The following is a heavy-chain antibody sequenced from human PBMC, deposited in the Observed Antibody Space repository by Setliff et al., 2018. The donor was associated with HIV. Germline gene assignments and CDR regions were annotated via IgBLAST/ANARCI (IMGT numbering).Heavy chain of an antibody. V-gene: IGHV4-39*01. CDR1: GGSISSSSYY. D-gene: IGHD2-2*01. Sequence: SETLSLTCTVSGGSISSSSYYWGWIRQPPGKGLEWIGSIYYSGSTYYNPSLKSRLTISVDTSKNQFSLKLSSVTAADTAVYYCGNQAVVPADMDYYYYIDVWGKGTTVTVSS. CDR3: GNQAVVPADMDYYYYIDV. CDR2: IYYSGST. J-gene: IGHJ6*03.